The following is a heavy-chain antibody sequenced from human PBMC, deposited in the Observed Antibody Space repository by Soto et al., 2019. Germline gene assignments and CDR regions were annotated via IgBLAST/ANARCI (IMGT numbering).Heavy chain of an antibody. CDR2: IDWDDDK. Sequence: SGPTLVNPTHTLTLTCTFSGFSLSTSGMCVSWIRQPPGKALEWLALIDWDDDKYYSTSLKTRLTISKDTSKNQVVLTMTNMDPVDTATYYCARSYDSSGYYGYWGKGTLVTASS. V-gene: IGHV2-70*01. CDR3: ARSYDSSGYYGY. D-gene: IGHD3-22*01. CDR1: GFSLSTSGMC. J-gene: IGHJ4*02.